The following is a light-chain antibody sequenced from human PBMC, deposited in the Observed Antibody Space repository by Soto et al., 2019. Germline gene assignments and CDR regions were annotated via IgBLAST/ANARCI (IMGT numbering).Light chain of an antibody. CDR3: SSYTSSNTEV. Sequence: QSARTQPASRSGAPWQAITISFTGTSSDVGGYNYVSWYQQHPGKAPKLMIYDVGSRPSGVSNRFSGSKSGNTASLTISGLQAEDEADYYCSSYTSSNTEVFGTGTKVTVL. CDR1: SSDVGGYNY. V-gene: IGLV2-14*01. J-gene: IGLJ1*01. CDR2: DVG.